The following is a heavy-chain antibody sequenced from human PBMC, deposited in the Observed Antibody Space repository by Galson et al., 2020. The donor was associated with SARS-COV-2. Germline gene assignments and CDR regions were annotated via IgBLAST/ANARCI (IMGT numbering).Heavy chain of an antibody. CDR1: GYSVSTTNY. D-gene: IGHD3-22*01. CDR2: VYPSGTT. V-gene: IGHV4-38-2*02. J-gene: IGHJ2*01. CDR3: ARQGVNMIVLVTVPGWYFDL. Sequence: SETLSLTCTVSGYSVSTTNYWGWVRQPPGRGLEWLGSVYPSGTTYYNPSLKSRVTISVDTSKNQSSLRLDSVTAADTALYYCARQGVNMIVLVTVPGWYFDLWGRGTLVTVSS.